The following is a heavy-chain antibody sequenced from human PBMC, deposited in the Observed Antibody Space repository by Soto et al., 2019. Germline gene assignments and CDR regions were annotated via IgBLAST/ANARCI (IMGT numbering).Heavy chain of an antibody. Sequence: GGSLRLSCAASGFTFSGSAMHWVRQASGKGLEWVGRIRSKANSYATAYAASVKGRFTISRDDSKNTAYLQMNSLKTEDTAVYYCTRSIAAAGTTPNWFDPWGQGT. V-gene: IGHV3-73*01. D-gene: IGHD6-13*01. CDR1: GFTFSGSA. CDR3: TRSIAAAGTTPNWFDP. J-gene: IGHJ5*02. CDR2: IRSKANSYAT.